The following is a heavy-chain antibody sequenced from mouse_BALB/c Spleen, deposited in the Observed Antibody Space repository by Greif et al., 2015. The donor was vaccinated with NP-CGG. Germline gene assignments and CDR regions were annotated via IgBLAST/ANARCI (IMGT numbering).Heavy chain of an antibody. V-gene: IGHV1-84*02. CDR3: ARSRSTMITTRGYFDY. CDR1: GYTFTDYY. CDR2: IYPGSGNT. Sequence: QVQLQQSGPELVKPGASVKISCKASGYTFTDYYINWVKQKPGQGLEWIGWIYPGSGNTKYDEKFKGKATLTVDTSSSTAYMQLSSLTSEDTAVYFCARSRSTMITTRGYFDYWGQGTTLTVSS. D-gene: IGHD2-4*01. J-gene: IGHJ2*01.